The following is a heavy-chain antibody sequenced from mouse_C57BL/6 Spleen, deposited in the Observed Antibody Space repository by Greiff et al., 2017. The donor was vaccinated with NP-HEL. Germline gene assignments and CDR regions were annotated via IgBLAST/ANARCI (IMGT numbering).Heavy chain of an antibody. CDR1: GYTFTSYW. CDR2: IDPSDSYT. V-gene: IGHV1-50*01. Sequence: QVHVKQPGAELVKPGASVKLSCKASGYTFTSYWMQWVKQRPGQGLEWIGEIDPSDSYTNYNQKFKGKATLTVDTSSSTAYMQLSSLTSEDSAVYYCARIYYGNWYFDVWGTGTTVTVSS. D-gene: IGHD2-1*01. CDR3: ARIYYGNWYFDV. J-gene: IGHJ1*03.